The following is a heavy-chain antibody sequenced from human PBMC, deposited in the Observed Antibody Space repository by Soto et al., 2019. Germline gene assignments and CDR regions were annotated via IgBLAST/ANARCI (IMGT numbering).Heavy chain of an antibody. CDR1: GVSISTGVYY. CDR3: VRYGDFVGAY. Sequence: QVQLQESGPGLVKPSQTLSLTCTVSGVSISTGVYYWSWIRQHPGKGLEWIGCFPHTGNTHYNPSLKSRVTISMDTSKNRFSLQLNSVTAADTAVYYCVRYGDFVGAYWGQGTLVTVSS. J-gene: IGHJ4*01. V-gene: IGHV4-31*03. D-gene: IGHD2-21*02. CDR2: FPHTGNT.